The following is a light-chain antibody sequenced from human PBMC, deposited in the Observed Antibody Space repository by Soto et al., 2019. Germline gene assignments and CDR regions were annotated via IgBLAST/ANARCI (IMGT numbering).Light chain of an antibody. CDR1: HSISNF. Sequence: DIQMTQSPSLSVSVGYKVTITCRASHSISNFLNWYQQKAGKAPKLLIYASINLQSGVPSRFSGSGSGANFTLTISSLQPEDFATYYCQQNYITPYTFGQGTKLEIK. J-gene: IGKJ2*01. CDR2: ASI. V-gene: IGKV1-39*01. CDR3: QQNYITPYT.